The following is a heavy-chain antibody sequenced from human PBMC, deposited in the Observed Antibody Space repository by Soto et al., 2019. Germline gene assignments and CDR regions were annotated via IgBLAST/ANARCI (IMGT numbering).Heavy chain of an antibody. CDR1: GFTFSSYG. J-gene: IGHJ4*02. D-gene: IGHD6-6*01. V-gene: IGHV3-30*18. CDR3: AKVMGSWSSSSLFGY. Sequence: QVQLVESGGGVVQPGRSLRLSCAASGFTFSSYGMHWVRQAPGKGLEWVAVISYDGSNKYYADSVKGRFTISRDNSKNTLYLQMNSLRAEDTAVYYCAKVMGSWSSSSLFGYWGQGTLVTVSS. CDR2: ISYDGSNK.